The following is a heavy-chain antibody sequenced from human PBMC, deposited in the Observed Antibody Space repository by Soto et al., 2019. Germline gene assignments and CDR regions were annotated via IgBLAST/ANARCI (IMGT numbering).Heavy chain of an antibody. V-gene: IGHV3-23*01. CDR3: AKGSASYYYYYMDV. CDR1: GFTFSSYA. CDR2: ISGSGGST. Sequence: GSLRLSCAASGFTFSSYAMSWVRQAPGKGLEWVSAISGSGGSTYYADSVKGRFTISRDNSKNTLYLQMNSLRAEDTAVYYCAKGSASYYYYYMDVWGKGTTVTVSS. D-gene: IGHD6-6*01. J-gene: IGHJ6*03.